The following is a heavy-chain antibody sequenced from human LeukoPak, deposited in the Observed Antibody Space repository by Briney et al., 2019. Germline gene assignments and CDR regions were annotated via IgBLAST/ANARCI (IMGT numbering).Heavy chain of an antibody. V-gene: IGHV3-23*01. J-gene: IGHJ5*02. Sequence: QSGGSLRLSCAASGFTFSSYAMSWVRQAPGKGLEWASAISGSGGSTYYADSVKGRFTISRDNSKNTLYLQMNSLRAEDTAVYYCAKDPTTVTAGWFDPWGQGTLVTVPS. CDR3: AKDPTTVTAGWFDP. D-gene: IGHD4-17*01. CDR1: GFTFSSYA. CDR2: ISGSGGST.